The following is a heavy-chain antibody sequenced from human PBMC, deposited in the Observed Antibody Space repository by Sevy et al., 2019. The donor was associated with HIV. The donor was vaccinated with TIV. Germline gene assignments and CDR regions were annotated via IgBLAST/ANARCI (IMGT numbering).Heavy chain of an antibody. J-gene: IGHJ4*02. Sequence: GGSLRLSCAASGFSFNSYDMNWVRQAPGKGLEWVANIRQDGNELYYADSVKGRFTISRDNAKESLFLQMTNLRVEDTAIYYCARRYFDLWGQGTLVTVSS. CDR3: ARRYFDL. V-gene: IGHV3-7*01. CDR2: IRQDGNEL. CDR1: GFSFNSYD.